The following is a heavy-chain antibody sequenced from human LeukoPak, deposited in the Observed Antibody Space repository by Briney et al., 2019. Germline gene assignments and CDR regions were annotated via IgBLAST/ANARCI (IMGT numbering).Heavy chain of an antibody. Sequence: GGSLRLSCAASGFTFSSYGMHWVRQAPGKGLEWVAFIRYDGSNKYYADSVKGRFTISRDNSKNTLYLQMNSLRAEDTALYYCAKSGIIQGYYFYTWTSGAKGPRSPSP. CDR3: AKSGIIQGYYFYTWTS. V-gene: IGHV3-30*02. D-gene: IGHD5-18*01. CDR2: IRYDGSNK. CDR1: GFTFSSYG. J-gene: IGHJ6*03.